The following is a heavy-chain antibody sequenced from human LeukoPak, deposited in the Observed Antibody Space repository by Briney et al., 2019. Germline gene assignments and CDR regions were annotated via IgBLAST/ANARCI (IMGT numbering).Heavy chain of an antibody. CDR1: GSSLSTREGI. Sequence: AGPTQAKPTQTLTPICTFSGSSLSTREGIVGWIRQLPGKALEALTILFYDDDERYSPSLKGRLTVTKDTSRNQVVLTMTNMEPVDTATYYCAYSSKLISGHWFNYWGQGTLVTVSS. J-gene: IGHJ4*02. CDR3: AYSSKLISGHWFNY. D-gene: IGHD3-22*01. CDR2: LFYDDDE. V-gene: IGHV2-5*02.